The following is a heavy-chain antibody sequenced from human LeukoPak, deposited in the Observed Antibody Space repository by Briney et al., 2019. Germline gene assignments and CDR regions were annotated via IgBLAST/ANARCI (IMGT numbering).Heavy chain of an antibody. CDR3: ASAFWSGYIDY. J-gene: IGHJ4*02. Sequence: PGGSLRLSCAASGFTFSSYSMNWVRQAPGKGLEWVSSISSSSSYIYYAASVKGRFTISRDNAKNSLYLQMNSLRAEDTAVYYCASAFWSGYIDYWGQGTLVTVSS. CDR1: GFTFSSYS. D-gene: IGHD3-3*01. CDR2: ISSSSSYI. V-gene: IGHV3-21*01.